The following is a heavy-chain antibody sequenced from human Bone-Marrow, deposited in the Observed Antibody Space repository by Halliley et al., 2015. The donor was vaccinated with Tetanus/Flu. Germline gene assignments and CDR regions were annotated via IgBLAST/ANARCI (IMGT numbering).Heavy chain of an antibody. V-gene: IGHV4-61*03. Sequence: RGDTPSNPSLKSRVPISVDTSKNHFSGKLASVTAAETAVYYCAREMGSSSTWYLGELYGMDVWGQGTTVTVSS. J-gene: IGHJ6*02. CDR2: RGDT. CDR3: AREMGSSSTWYLGELYGMDV. D-gene: IGHD3-16*01.